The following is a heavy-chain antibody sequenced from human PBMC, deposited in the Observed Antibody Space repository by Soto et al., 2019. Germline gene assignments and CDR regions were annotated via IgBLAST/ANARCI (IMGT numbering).Heavy chain of an antibody. V-gene: IGHV3-23*01. CDR3: AKGWRYYDSSGANDY. CDR1: GFTFSSYA. J-gene: IGHJ4*02. CDR2: ISGSGGST. Sequence: GGSLRLSCAASGFTFSSYAMSWVRQAPGKGLEWVSAISGSGGSTYYADSVKGRFTISRDNSKNTLYLQMNSLRAEDTAVYYCAKGWRYYDSSGANDYWGQGTLVTVSS. D-gene: IGHD3-22*01.